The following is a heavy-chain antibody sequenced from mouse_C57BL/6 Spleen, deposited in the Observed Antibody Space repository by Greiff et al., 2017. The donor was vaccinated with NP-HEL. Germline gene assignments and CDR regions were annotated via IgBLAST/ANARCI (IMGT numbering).Heavy chain of an antibody. Sequence: VQLQQSGPELVKPGASVKISCKASGYSFTGYYMNWVKQSPEKSLEWIGEINPSTGGTTYNQKFKAKATLTVDKSSSTAYMQLKSLTSEDSAVYYCARRDYYGNFFDYWGQGTTLTVSS. CDR3: ARRDYYGNFFDY. CDR1: GYSFTGYY. J-gene: IGHJ2*01. V-gene: IGHV1-42*01. D-gene: IGHD2-1*01. CDR2: INPSTGGT.